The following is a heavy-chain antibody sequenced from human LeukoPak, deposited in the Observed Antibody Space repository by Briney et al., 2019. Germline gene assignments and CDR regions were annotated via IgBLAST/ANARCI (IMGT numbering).Heavy chain of an antibody. CDR1: GFTFSSYA. V-gene: IGHV3-30-3*01. CDR3: ARDRRNCDYVWGSYEFDY. D-gene: IGHD3-16*01. Sequence: GRSLRLSCAASGFTFSSYAMHWVRQAPGKGLEWVAVISYDGSNKYYADSVKGRFTISRDNSKNTLYLQMNSLRAEDTAVYYCARDRRNCDYVWGSYEFDYWGQGTLVTVSS. J-gene: IGHJ4*02. CDR2: ISYDGSNK.